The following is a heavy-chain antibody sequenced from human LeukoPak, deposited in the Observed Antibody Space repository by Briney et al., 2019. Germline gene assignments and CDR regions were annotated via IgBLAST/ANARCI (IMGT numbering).Heavy chain of an antibody. CDR2: INHSGRT. V-gene: IGHV4-34*01. CDR1: GGSFSGYY. CDR3: ARGVRGYCSSTSCRRGKNWFDP. D-gene: IGHD2-2*01. J-gene: IGHJ5*02. Sequence: SETLSLTCAVYGGSFSGYYWSWIRQPPGKGLEWIGEINHSGRTNYNPSLKSRVTISVDTSKNQFSLKLSSVTAADTAVYYCARGVRGYCSSTSCRRGKNWFDPWGQGTLVTVSS.